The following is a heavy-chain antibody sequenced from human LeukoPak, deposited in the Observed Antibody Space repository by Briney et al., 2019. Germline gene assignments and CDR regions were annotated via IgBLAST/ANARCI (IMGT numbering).Heavy chain of an antibody. Sequence: GGSLRLSCAASGSTFSSYWMNWVRQAPGKGLVWVSRINSDGSSTSYADSVKGRFTISRDNAKNTLHLQMNSLRAEDTAVYYCAREGGYCSSTSCHTRFDYWGQGTLVTVSS. V-gene: IGHV3-74*01. D-gene: IGHD2-2*02. CDR1: GSTFSSYW. J-gene: IGHJ4*02. CDR3: AREGGYCSSTSCHTRFDY. CDR2: INSDGSST.